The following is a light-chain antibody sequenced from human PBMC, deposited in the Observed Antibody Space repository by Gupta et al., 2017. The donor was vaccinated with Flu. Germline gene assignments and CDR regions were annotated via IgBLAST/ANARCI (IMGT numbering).Light chain of an antibody. V-gene: IGKV1-5*03. CDR3: QQYNSYSRT. CDR1: QSISSW. CDR2: KAS. Sequence: DIQMTQSPSTWSASVGDRVTITCRASQSISSWLAWYQQKPGKAPKLLIYKASSLESGVPSRFSGSGSGTEFTLTISSLQPDDFATYYCQQYNSYSRTFGQGTKVEIK. J-gene: IGKJ1*01.